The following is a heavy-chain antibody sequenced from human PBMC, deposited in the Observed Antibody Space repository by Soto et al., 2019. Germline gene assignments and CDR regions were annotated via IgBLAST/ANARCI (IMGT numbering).Heavy chain of an antibody. J-gene: IGHJ4*02. Sequence: QVQLVQSGAEVKKPGASVKVSCKASGYTFTRYDMHWVRQAPGQRLEWMGWINAGNGNTKYSQKFQGRVTITSDTSAITAYMELSSLRSEDTAVYYCASESYVAYVDYCGQGTLVTVSS. CDR2: INAGNGNT. D-gene: IGHD3-10*01. CDR1: GYTFTRYD. V-gene: IGHV1-3*01. CDR3: ASESYVAYVDY.